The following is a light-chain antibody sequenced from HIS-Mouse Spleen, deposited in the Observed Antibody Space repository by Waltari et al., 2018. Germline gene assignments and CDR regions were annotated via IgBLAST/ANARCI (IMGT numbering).Light chain of an antibody. CDR1: ALPKKY. CDR2: EDS. V-gene: IGLV3-10*01. Sequence: SYELTQPPSVSVSPGQPARITCSGDALPKKYAYWYQQKSGKAPVLVIYEDSKRPAGIPERFSGSSSGTMATLTISGAQVEDEADYYCYSTDSSGNHRVFGGGTKLTVL. J-gene: IGLJ2*01. CDR3: YSTDSSGNHRV.